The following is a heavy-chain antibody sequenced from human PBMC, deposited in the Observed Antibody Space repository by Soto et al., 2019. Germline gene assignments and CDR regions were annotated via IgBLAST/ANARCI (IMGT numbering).Heavy chain of an antibody. J-gene: IGHJ4*02. CDR1: GFTFSSYT. V-gene: IGHV3-30*04. Sequence: QVQLVESGGGVVQPGTSLRLSCATSGFTFSSYTMHWVRQAPGKGLEWVAVISYDGTNKYYADSVKGRFTISRDTSKNTLNLQMNSLRAEDTAVYYCARDGLIDYWGQGTLVTVSS. CDR2: ISYDGTNK. CDR3: ARDGLIDY.